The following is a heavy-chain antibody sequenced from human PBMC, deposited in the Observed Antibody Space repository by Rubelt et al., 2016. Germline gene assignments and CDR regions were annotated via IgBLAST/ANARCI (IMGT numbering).Heavy chain of an antibody. Sequence: EVQLLESGGGMVQPGGSLRLSCAASGFNFWTHAMSWVRQAPGRGLEWVSSITGSGGTIYYADSVKGRFTIARDNSKNTLYLEMNGLRAGDTAVYYCVKDPVLTGYPLCSDPWGQGTLVTVSS. CDR1: GFNFWTHA. D-gene: IGHD3-9*01. CDR3: VKDPVLTGYPLCSDP. CDR2: ITGSGGTI. J-gene: IGHJ5*02. V-gene: IGHV3-23*01.